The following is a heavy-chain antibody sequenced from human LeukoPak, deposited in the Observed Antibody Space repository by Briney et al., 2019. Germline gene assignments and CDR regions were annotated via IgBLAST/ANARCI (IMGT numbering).Heavy chain of an antibody. D-gene: IGHD6-13*01. CDR1: GYRFSDYW. J-gene: IGHJ4*02. V-gene: IGHV5-51*01. CDR2: IYPAASNI. CDR3: ARHLSSNWYNEKAFDF. Sequence: GESLKISCKGSGYRFSDYWIGWVRQMPGKGLEWMGIIYPAASNIRYSPSFQGLVAISADKSINTAYLQWRSLKASDTAMYYCARHLSSNWYNEKAFDFWGQGILVTVSS.